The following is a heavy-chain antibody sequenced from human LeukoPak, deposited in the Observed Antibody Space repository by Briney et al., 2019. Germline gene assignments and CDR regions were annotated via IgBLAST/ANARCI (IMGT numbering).Heavy chain of an antibody. J-gene: IGHJ6*03. V-gene: IGHV4-59*11. CDR1: GGSISSHY. CDR3: ARVGGRPGTTDYYYYYYMDV. D-gene: IGHD1-7*01. CDR2: IYYSGTT. Sequence: SETLSLTCTVSGGSISSHYRSWIRQSPGKGLEWIGYIYYSGTTTYNPSLKSRVIISVDTSKNQFSLKLTSVTTADTAVYYCARVGGRPGTTDYYYYYYMDVWGKGTTVTVSS.